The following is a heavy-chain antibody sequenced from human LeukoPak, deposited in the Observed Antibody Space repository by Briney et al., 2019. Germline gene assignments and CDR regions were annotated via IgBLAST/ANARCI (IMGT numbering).Heavy chain of an antibody. V-gene: IGHV4-34*01. CDR2: INHGGAT. CDR3: ARAPSGSYGRYYYYYMDV. CDR1: SGFISLYY. Sequence: SETLSLTCSVPSGFISLYYWSWVRQTPGEGLEWIGEINHGGATNYNLSLKSRVSLSVDMSKMQFSLRLNSVTAADTAVYYCARAPSGSYGRYYYYYMDVWGKGTTVTISS. J-gene: IGHJ6*03. D-gene: IGHD1-26*01.